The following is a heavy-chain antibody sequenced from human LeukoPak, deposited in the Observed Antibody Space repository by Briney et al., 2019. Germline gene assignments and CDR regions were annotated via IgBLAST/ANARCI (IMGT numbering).Heavy chain of an antibody. J-gene: IGHJ3*02. D-gene: IGHD5-18*01. CDR3: ARDRGWIQHDI. Sequence: GGSLRLSCAASGFAFSDSWMTWIRQAPGKGLEWVAFIKGDGSAKKYVDSVKGRFTISRDNAKNSLFLQMNSLRAEDTAVYYCARDRGWIQHDIWGQGTMVTVTS. CDR2: IKGDGSAK. V-gene: IGHV3-7*01. CDR1: GFAFSDSW.